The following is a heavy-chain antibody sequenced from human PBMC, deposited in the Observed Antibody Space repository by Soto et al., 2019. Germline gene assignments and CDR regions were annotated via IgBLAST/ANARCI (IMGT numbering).Heavy chain of an antibody. CDR2: IKTDGSST. CDR3: AKREGNTYGLFH. Sequence: EVQLVESGGGLVQPGGSLRLSCAASGFSFSSYWIHWVRQAPGKGLVWVSRIKTDGSSTDYADSVKGRFTISRDNAKNTLYLQMNSLRAEDTAVYYCAKREGNTYGLFHWGEGSLVTLSS. CDR1: GFSFSSYW. V-gene: IGHV3-74*01. J-gene: IGHJ4*02. D-gene: IGHD5-18*01.